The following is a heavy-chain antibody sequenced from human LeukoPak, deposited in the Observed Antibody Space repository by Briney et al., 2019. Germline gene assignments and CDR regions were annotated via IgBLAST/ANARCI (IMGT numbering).Heavy chain of an antibody. Sequence: GASVKVSCKASGYTFTSYDINWMRQSTGQGLEWMGWMNHNSGNTAYAQKIQGRATMDRNTSISTAYIELSSLRSEDTAGYFCWRGGGSSWYYYWGQGNLVTVSS. CDR1: GYTFTSYD. J-gene: IGHJ4*02. CDR3: WRGGGSSWYYY. V-gene: IGHV1-8*01. D-gene: IGHD6-13*01. CDR2: MNHNSGNT.